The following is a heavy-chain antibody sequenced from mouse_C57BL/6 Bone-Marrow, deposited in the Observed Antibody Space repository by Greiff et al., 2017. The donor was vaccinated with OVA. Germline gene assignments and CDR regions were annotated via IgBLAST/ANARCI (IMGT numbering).Heavy chain of an antibody. V-gene: IGHV1-4*01. CDR3: AREDGNWFAY. CDR2: INPSSGYT. D-gene: IGHD2-1*01. J-gene: IGHJ3*01. Sequence: VQLQQSGAELARPGASVKMSCKASGYTFTSSTMHWVKQRPGQGLEWIGYINPSSGYTKYNQKFKDKATLTADKSSSTAYMQLSSLTSEDSAVYYCAREDGNWFAYWGQGTLVTVSA. CDR1: GYTFTSST.